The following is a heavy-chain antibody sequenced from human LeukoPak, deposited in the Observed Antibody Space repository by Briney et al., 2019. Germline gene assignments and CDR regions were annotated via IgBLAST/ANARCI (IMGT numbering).Heavy chain of an antibody. V-gene: IGHV3-23*01. CDR1: GFTFSSYA. D-gene: IGHD2-2*01. CDR2: ISDSGDST. CDR3: AKTLIVVVPAAYFDS. J-gene: IGHJ4*02. Sequence: QSGGSLRLSCAASGFTFSSYAMSWVRQAPGKGLEWVSAISDSGDSTYYADSVKGRFTISRDNSKNTLYLQMNSLRAEDTAVYSCAKTLIVVVPAAYFDSWGQGTLVTVSS.